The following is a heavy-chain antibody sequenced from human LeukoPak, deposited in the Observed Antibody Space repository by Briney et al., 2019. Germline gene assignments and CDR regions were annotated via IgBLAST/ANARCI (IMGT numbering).Heavy chain of an antibody. D-gene: IGHD3-22*01. J-gene: IGHJ4*02. Sequence: SVKVSCKASGGTFISYAISWVRQAPGQGLEWMGRIIPIFGIANYAQKFQGRVTITADKSTSTAYMELSSLRSEDTAVYYCARSTSFSSGYYPYYFDYWGQGTLVTVSS. CDR1: GGTFISYA. V-gene: IGHV1-69*10. CDR3: ARSTSFSSGYYPYYFDY. CDR2: IIPIFGIA.